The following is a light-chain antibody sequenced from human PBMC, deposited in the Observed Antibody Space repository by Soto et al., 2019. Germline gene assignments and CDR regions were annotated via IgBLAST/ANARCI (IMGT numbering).Light chain of an antibody. CDR1: QSLVYSDGHTY. CDR2: RAS. CDR3: MQGTHWPPYT. Sequence: DVVLTQSPLSLPVTLGQPASISCRSSQSLVYSDGHTYLNWFQQRPGQSPRRLIYRASNLDSGVPERFSGSGSGTAFTLKISRVEAEDVGVYYCMQGTHWPPYTFGQGTKLEIK. J-gene: IGKJ2*01. V-gene: IGKV2-30*01.